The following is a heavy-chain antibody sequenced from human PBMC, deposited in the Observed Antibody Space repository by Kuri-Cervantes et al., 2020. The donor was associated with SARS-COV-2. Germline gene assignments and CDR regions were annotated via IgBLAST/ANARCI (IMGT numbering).Heavy chain of an antibody. V-gene: IGHV3-30*02. CDR1: GFSFSSYG. CDR3: AKEVVPAATPGAGHFDY. CDR2: IRYDGSNK. J-gene: IGHJ4*02. D-gene: IGHD2-2*01. Sequence: GESLKISCAASGFSFSSYGMHWVRQVPGKGLEWVAFIRYDGSNKYYADSVKGRFTISRDNSKNTLYLQMNSLRAEDTAVYYCAKEVVPAATPGAGHFDYWGQGTLVTVS.